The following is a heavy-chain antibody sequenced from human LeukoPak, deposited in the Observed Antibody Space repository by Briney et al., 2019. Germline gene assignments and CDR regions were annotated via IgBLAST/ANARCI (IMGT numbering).Heavy chain of an antibody. CDR2: INHSGST. CDR1: GGSISGCY. D-gene: IGHD1-26*01. CDR3: ARGRWGLRFDY. V-gene: IGHV4-34*01. J-gene: IGHJ4*02. Sequence: APLSLSCAVDGGSISGCYWSWLRQPLGGGLEWIGEINHSGSTNYNPSLKRRVTISVDTSKNQFSLKLTSVTAADTAVYYWARGRWGLRFDYWGQGTLVTVSS.